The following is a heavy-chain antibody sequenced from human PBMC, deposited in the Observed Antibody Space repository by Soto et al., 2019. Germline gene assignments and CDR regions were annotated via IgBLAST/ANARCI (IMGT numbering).Heavy chain of an antibody. CDR1: GFTFSRYA. V-gene: IGHV3-30-3*02. J-gene: IGHJ6*02. CDR3: AKSLRPVYYFYGMDV. Sequence: SLRLSCAGSGFTFSRYAMHWVRQAPGKGLEWVAVISYDGSNKYYGDSVKGRFTISRDNSKNTLDLQINSLRAEDTALYYCAKSLRPVYYFYGMDVWGQGTTVTVSS. CDR2: ISYDGSNK.